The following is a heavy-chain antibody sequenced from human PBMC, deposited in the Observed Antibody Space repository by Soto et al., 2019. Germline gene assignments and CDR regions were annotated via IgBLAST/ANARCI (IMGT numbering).Heavy chain of an antibody. CDR1: GFTFSSYW. Sequence: EVQLVECGGGLVQPGGSLRLSCAASGFTFSSYWIHWVRQAPGKWLVWVSRINSDGSSTGYADSVKGRVTISRDNAKNTLYLQMNSLRAEATAVYYCARAGDYGDNTLYYWGQGTLVTVSS. V-gene: IGHV3-74*01. CDR3: ARAGDYGDNTLYY. J-gene: IGHJ4*02. CDR2: INSDGSST. D-gene: IGHD4-17*01.